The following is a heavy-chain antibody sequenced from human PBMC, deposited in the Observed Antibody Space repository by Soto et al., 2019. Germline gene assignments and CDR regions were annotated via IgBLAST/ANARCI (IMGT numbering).Heavy chain of an antibody. J-gene: IGHJ4*02. CDR2: IYYSGST. CDR1: DGSIRSGDYF. CDR3: ARTTSYDYFDY. V-gene: IGHV4-30-4*01. Sequence: QVQLQESGPGLVKPSQTLSLTCTVSDGSIRSGDYFWSWIRQPPGKGLEWIGYIYYSGSTHYNPSLRSRVSISVDTSKNQFSLKLSSVTAADTAVYYCARTTSYDYFDYWGQGTLVTVSS. D-gene: IGHD1-1*01.